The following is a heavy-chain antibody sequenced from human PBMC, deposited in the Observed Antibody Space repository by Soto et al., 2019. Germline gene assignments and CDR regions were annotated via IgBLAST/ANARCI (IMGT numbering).Heavy chain of an antibody. J-gene: IGHJ4*02. D-gene: IGHD6-19*01. CDR3: ARDSRQVAVAGIPDYFDY. V-gene: IGHV1-18*01. Sequence: QVQLVQSGAEVKKPGASVKVSCKASGYTFTSYGISWVRQAPGQGLEWMGWISAYNGNTNYAQKLQGRVTMTTDTSTSTAYMELRSLRSDDTAVYYCARDSRQVAVAGIPDYFDYWGQGTLLTVSS. CDR2: ISAYNGNT. CDR1: GYTFTSYG.